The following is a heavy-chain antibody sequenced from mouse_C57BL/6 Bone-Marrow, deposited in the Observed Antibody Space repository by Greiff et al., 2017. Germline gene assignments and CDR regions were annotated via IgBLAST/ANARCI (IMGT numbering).Heavy chain of an antibody. D-gene: IGHD2-1*01. CDR3: ARHEGHGNYLAWFAY. J-gene: IGHJ3*01. CDR2: FYPGSGSI. Sequence: QVTLKESGAELVKPGASVKLSCKASGYTFTEYTIHWVKQRSGQGLEWIGWFYPGSGSIKYNEKFKDKATLTADKSSSTVYMELSRLTSEDSAVYFCARHEGHGNYLAWFAYWGQGTLVTVSA. V-gene: IGHV1-62-2*01. CDR1: GYTFTEYT.